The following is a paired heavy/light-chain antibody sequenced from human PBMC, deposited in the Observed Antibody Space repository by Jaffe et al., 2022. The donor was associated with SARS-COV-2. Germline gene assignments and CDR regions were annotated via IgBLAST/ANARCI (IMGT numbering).Heavy chain of an antibody. V-gene: IGHV3-23*01. D-gene: IGHD3-22*01. CDR3: AKDLKGKYYYDSSGYYVTDAFDI. CDR1: GFTFSSYA. Sequence: EVQLLESGGGLVQPGGSLRLSCAASGFTFSSYAMSWVRQAPGKGLEWVSAISGSGGSTYYADSVKGRFTISRDNSKNTLYLQMNSLRAEDTAVYYCAKDLKGKYYYDSSGYYVTDAFDIWGQGTMVTVSS. J-gene: IGHJ3*02. CDR2: ISGSGGST.
Light chain of an antibody. CDR3: QQSYSTSYT. J-gene: IGKJ2*01. V-gene: IGKV1-39*01. CDR1: QSISSY. Sequence: DIQMTQSPSSLSASVGDRVTITCRASQSISSYLNWYQQKPGKAPKLLIYAASSLQSGVPSRFSGSGSGTDFTLTISSLQPEDFATYYCQQSYSTSYTFGQGTKLEIK. CDR2: AAS.